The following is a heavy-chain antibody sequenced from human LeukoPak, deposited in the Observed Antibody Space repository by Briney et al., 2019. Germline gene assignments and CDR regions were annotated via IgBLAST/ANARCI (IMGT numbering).Heavy chain of an antibody. Sequence: PGRSLRLSCAASGFTFSSYAMHWVRQAPGKGLEWVAVISYDGSNKYYADSVKGRFTISRDNSKNTLYLQMNSLRAEDTAVYYCASGSSSWFDAFDIWGQGTMVTVSS. CDR1: GFTFSSYA. D-gene: IGHD6-13*01. CDR2: ISYDGSNK. V-gene: IGHV3-30*04. J-gene: IGHJ3*02. CDR3: ASGSSSWFDAFDI.